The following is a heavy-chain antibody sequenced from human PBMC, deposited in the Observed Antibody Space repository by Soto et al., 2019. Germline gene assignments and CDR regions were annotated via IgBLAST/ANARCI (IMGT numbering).Heavy chain of an antibody. CDR1: GDPISTVDYF. J-gene: IGHJ5*01. V-gene: IGHV4-30-4*01. CDR2: IYKSTTT. D-gene: IGHD2-15*01. Sequence: SETLSLTCSVSGDPISTVDYFWAWIRQPPGQALEYIGYIYKSTTTYYNPSFESRVAISLDTSKSQFSLNVTSVTAADTAVYFCARGRYCLTGRCFPNWFDSWGQGTLVTVSS. CDR3: ARGRYCLTGRCFPNWFDS.